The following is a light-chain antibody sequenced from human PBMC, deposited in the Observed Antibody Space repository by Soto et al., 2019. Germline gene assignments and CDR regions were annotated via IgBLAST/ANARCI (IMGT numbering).Light chain of an antibody. V-gene: IGLV1-47*02. CDR3: AAWDDSRNGRV. CDR1: GSNIGSNS. J-gene: IGLJ3*02. CDR2: CNI. Sequence: QSALTQPASASGTPGQRVTISCSGSGSNIGSNSVYWYQQLPATAPKLLLYCNIQRPSGVPDRVSGVKSGTSASLAISGLRFEDEADYYCAAWDDSRNGRVFGGGTKLTVL.